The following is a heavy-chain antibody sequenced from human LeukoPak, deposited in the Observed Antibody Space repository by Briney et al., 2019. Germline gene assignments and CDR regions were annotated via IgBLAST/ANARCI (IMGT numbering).Heavy chain of an antibody. V-gene: IGHV3-23*01. CDR3: AKDEGSSSSWYAGWFDP. CDR2: ISGSGGST. J-gene: IGHJ5*02. Sequence: GGSLRLSCAASGFTFSSYAMSWVPQAPGKGLEWVSAISGSGGSTYYADSVKGRFTISRDNSKNTLYLQMNSLRAEDTAVYYCAKDEGSSSSWYAGWFDPWGQGTLVTVSS. CDR1: GFTFSSYA. D-gene: IGHD6-13*01.